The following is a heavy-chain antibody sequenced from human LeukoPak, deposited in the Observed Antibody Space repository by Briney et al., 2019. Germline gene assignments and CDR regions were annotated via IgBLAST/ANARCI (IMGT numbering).Heavy chain of an antibody. J-gene: IGHJ5*02. Sequence: KPSETLSLTCTVSGGSISSYYWSWIRQRPGKGLEWIGYIYATGSTNYNPSLKSRVTISVDTSKNQFSLNLRSVTAADTAVYYCARHGSVRSPLGPWGQGTLVTVSS. D-gene: IGHD3-10*01. V-gene: IGHV4-4*09. CDR3: ARHGSVRSPLGP. CDR1: GGSISSYY. CDR2: IYATGST.